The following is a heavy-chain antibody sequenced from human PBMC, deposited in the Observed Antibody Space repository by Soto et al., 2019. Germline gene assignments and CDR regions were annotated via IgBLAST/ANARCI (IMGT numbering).Heavy chain of an antibody. CDR3: ARDLGEALWFGETGGAFDI. CDR1: GYTFTSYA. Sequence: GASVKVSCKASGYTFTSYAMHWVRQAPGQRLEWMGWINAGNGNTKYSQKFQGRVTITADKSTSTAYMELSSLRSEDTAVYYCARDLGEALWFGETGGAFDIWGQGTMVTVSS. CDR2: INAGNGNT. J-gene: IGHJ3*02. V-gene: IGHV1-3*01. D-gene: IGHD3-10*01.